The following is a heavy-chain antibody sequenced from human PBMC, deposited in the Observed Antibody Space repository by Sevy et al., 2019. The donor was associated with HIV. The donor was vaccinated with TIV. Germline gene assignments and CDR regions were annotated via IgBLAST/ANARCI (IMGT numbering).Heavy chain of an antibody. CDR1: GGTFSSYA. CDR3: ARVASDVMDV. V-gene: IGHV1-69*13. J-gene: IGHJ6*02. CDR2: LIPILGTA. Sequence: ASVKVSCKASGGTFSSYAISWVRQAPGQGLEWMGGLIPILGTANYAQKFQGRVTITADESTSTAYMELSSLRSEDTAVYYCARVASDVMDVWGQGTTVTVSS.